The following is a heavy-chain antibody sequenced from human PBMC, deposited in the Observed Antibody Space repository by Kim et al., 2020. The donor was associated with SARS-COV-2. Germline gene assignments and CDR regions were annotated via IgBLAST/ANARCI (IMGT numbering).Heavy chain of an antibody. CDR2: INPNDGGT. CDR1: GYTFTGYY. D-gene: IGHD6-19*01. CDR3: STAASIRYSSGWYYFDY. V-gene: IGHV1-2*02. J-gene: IGHJ4*02. Sequence: ASVKVSCKASGYTFTGYYMHWMRQAPGQGLEWMGWINPNDGGTNYAQKFQGRVTMTRDTSISTAYMELSRLTSDDTAVYYCSTAASIRYSSGWYYFDYWGQGTLVTVSS.